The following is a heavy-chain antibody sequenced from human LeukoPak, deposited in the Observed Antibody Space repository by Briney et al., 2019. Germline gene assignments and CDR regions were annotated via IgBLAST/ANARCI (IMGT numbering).Heavy chain of an antibody. D-gene: IGHD5-18*01. V-gene: IGHV1-69*04. J-gene: IGHJ4*02. CDR1: GGTFSSYA. Sequence: SVKVSCKASGGTFSSYAISWVRQAPGQGLEWMGRIIPTLGIANYAQKFQGRVTITADKSTSTAYMELSSLRSEDTAVYYCARDEGYSYGYVSDYWGQGTLVTVSS. CDR2: IIPTLGIA. CDR3: ARDEGYSYGYVSDY.